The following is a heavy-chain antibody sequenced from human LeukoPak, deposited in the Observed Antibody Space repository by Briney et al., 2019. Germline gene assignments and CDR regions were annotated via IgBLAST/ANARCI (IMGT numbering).Heavy chain of an antibody. D-gene: IGHD3-22*01. CDR3: ARDSGDSRGYLGFDY. CDR1: GYTFTSYG. CDR2: MSAYNGNT. J-gene: IGHJ4*02. V-gene: IGHV1-18*01. Sequence: ASVKVSCKASGYTFTSYGISWVRQAPAQGLEWMGWMSAYNGNTNHAQKLQGRVTMTTDTSTSTAYMELRSLRSDDTAVYYCARDSGDSRGYLGFDYWGRGTLVTVSS.